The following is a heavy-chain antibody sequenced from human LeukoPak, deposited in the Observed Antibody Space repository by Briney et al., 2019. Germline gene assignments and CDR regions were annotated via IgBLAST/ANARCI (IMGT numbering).Heavy chain of an antibody. Sequence: GASVKVSCKASGYTFTGYYMHWVRQAPGQGLEWMGRINPNSGGTNYAQKFQGRVTMTRDTSISTAYMELSSLRSEDTAVYYCASNYDFWSGSYYFDYWGQGTLVTVSS. V-gene: IGHV1-2*06. CDR3: ASNYDFWSGSYYFDY. CDR1: GYTFTGYY. CDR2: INPNSGGT. J-gene: IGHJ4*02. D-gene: IGHD3-3*01.